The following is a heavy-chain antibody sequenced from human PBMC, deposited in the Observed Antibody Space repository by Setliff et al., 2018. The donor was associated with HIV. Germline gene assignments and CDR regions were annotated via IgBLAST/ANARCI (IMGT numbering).Heavy chain of an antibody. V-gene: IGHV1-46*01. CDR2: INPSGGSS. D-gene: IGHD3-3*01. J-gene: IGHJ3*02. CDR1: GYTFTTYY. Sequence: ASVKVSCKASGYTFTTYYMHWVRQAPGQGLEWMAVINPSGGSSTYAQKFQGRVAMTRDTSTSTVYMELSSLRSEDTAVYYCARDRVRITIFGANDASDIWGQGTMVTVSS. CDR3: ARDRVRITIFGANDASDI.